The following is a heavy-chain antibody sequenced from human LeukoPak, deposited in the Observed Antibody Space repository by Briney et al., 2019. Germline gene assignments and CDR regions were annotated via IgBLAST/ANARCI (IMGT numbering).Heavy chain of an antibody. J-gene: IGHJ4*02. Sequence: GGSLRLSCAASGFTFSSYDMHWVRQAPGKGLEWVAFIRYDGSNKYYAGSVKGRFTISRDNSKNTLYLQMNSLRAEDTAVYYCASSKGRGYSGYDFDSWGQGTLVTVSS. D-gene: IGHD5-12*01. CDR1: GFTFSSYD. V-gene: IGHV3-30*02. CDR2: IRYDGSNK. CDR3: ASSKGRGYSGYDFDS.